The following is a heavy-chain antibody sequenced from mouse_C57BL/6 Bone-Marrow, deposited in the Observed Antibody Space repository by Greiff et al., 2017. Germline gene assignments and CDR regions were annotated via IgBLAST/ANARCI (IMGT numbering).Heavy chain of an antibody. CDR1: GFSLSTFGMG. CDR2: IWWDDDT. D-gene: IGHD2-5*01. Sequence: QVQLKESGPGILQPSQTLSLTCSFSGFSLSTFGMGVGWIRQPSGKGLEWLAHIWWDDDTYYNPALKSRLTISKDTSKNQVFLKIANVDTAETATYYCAPCHYSNYLGFAYWGQGTLVTVSA. J-gene: IGHJ3*01. V-gene: IGHV8-8*01. CDR3: APCHYSNYLGFAY.